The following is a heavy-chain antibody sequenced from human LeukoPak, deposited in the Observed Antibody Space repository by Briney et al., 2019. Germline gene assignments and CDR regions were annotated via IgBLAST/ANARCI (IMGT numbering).Heavy chain of an antibody. CDR1: GFTFKSYA. D-gene: IGHD1-26*01. CDR3: ARVRGSYTFDY. J-gene: IGHJ4*02. Sequence: GSLRLSCAASGFTFKSYAMSWIRQPPGKGLEWIGYIYYSGSTNYNPSLKSRVTISVDTSKNQFSLKLSSVTAADTAVYYCARVRGSYTFDYWGQGTLVTVSS. CDR2: IYYSGST. V-gene: IGHV4-59*01.